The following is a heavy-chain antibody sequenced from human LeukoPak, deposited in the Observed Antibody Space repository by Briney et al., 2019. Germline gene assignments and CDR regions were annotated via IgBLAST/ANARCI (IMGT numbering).Heavy chain of an antibody. CDR3: ARLFGGSGYFDF. CDR1: GGSIGSSSYY. J-gene: IGHJ4*02. CDR2: IYYSGTT. Sequence: SETLSLTCTVSGGSIGSSSYYWGWIRQPPGKGLEWIGTIYYSGTTYYNPSLKSRVTISVDTSKNQFSLNLSSVTATDTAVFYCARLFGGSGYFDFWGQGTLVTVSS. D-gene: IGHD3-16*01. V-gene: IGHV4-39*01.